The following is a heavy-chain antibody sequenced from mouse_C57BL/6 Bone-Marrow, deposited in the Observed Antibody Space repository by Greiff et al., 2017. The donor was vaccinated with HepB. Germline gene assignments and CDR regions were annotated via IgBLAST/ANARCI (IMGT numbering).Heavy chain of an antibody. CDR2: IDPENGDT. Sequence: EVQLQQSGAELVRPGASVKLSCTASGFNIKDDYMHWVKQRPEQGLEWIGWIDPENGDTEYASKFQGKATITADTSSNTAYLQLSSRTSEDTAVYYCTTSGYYMDYWGQGTSVTVSS. V-gene: IGHV14-4*01. CDR3: TTSGYYMDY. J-gene: IGHJ4*01. CDR1: GFNIKDDY. D-gene: IGHD2-3*01.